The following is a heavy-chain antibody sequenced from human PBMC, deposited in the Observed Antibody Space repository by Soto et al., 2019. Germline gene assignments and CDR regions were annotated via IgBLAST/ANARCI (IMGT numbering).Heavy chain of an antibody. D-gene: IGHD2-2*02. CDR1: GFTCSVYS. Sequence: PAGSLTLSCSAAGFTCSVYSMSWIRQAPGKGLEWVSAISCSGGSTYYADSVKGRFTIPRDNSKNTLYLQMNSLRAEDTAVYYCAKDLGRSLYGDYWGQGTLVTVSS. V-gene: IGHV3-23*01. CDR3: AKDLGRSLYGDY. CDR2: ISCSGGST. J-gene: IGHJ4*02.